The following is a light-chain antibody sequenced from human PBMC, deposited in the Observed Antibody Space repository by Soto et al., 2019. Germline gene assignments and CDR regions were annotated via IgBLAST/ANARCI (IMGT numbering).Light chain of an antibody. CDR3: AAWDDSLNGREV. CDR1: SSNIGSNS. J-gene: IGLJ1*01. Sequence: QSVLTQPPSASGAPGQRGTISCSGSSSNIGSNSVNWYQQLPGAAPKLLIYSNNQRPSGVPDRFSGSKSGTSASLAISGLQSEDEADYYCAAWDDSLNGREVFGTGTKVTVL. V-gene: IGLV1-44*01. CDR2: SNN.